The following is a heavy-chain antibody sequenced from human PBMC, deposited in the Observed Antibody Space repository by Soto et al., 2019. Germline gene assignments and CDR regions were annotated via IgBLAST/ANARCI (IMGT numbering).Heavy chain of an antibody. D-gene: IGHD6-13*01. CDR1: GFTFSSYA. CDR3: AKDLWGQQLVLPFDY. V-gene: IGHV3-23*01. CDR2: ISGSGGST. J-gene: IGHJ4*02. Sequence: GGSLRLSCAASGFTFSSYAMSWVRQAPGKGLEWVSAISGSGGSTYYADSVKGRFTISRDNSKNTLYLQMNSLRAEDTAVYYCAKDLWGQQLVLPFDYWGQGTLVTVSS.